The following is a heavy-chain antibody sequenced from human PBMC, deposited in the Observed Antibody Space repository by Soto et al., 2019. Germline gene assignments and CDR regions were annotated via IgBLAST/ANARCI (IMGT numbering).Heavy chain of an antibody. Sequence: ASVKVSCKASGGTFSSYAISWVRQAPGQGLEWMGGIIPIFGTANYAQKFQGRVTITADESTSTAYMELSSLRSEDTAVYYCASGRRYFDWLPRDYYGMDVWGQGTTVTVSS. CDR2: IIPIFGTA. D-gene: IGHD3-9*01. V-gene: IGHV1-69*13. J-gene: IGHJ6*02. CDR3: ASGRRYFDWLPRDYYGMDV. CDR1: GGTFSSYA.